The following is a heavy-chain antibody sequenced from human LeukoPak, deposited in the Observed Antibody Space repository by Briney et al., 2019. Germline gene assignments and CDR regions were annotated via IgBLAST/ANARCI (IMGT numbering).Heavy chain of an antibody. J-gene: IGHJ4*02. D-gene: IGHD1-1*01. Sequence: GASVKVSCKASGYTFTSYGISWVRQAPGQGLEWMGWISAYNGNTNYAQKLQGRVTMATDTSTSTAYMELSSLRSEDTAVYYCASNMESLLEGFDYWGQGTLVTVSS. CDR2: ISAYNGNT. V-gene: IGHV1-18*01. CDR1: GYTFTSYG. CDR3: ASNMESLLEGFDY.